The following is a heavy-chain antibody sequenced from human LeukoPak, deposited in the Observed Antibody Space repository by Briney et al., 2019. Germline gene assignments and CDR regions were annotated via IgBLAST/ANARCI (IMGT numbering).Heavy chain of an antibody. V-gene: IGHV1-18*01. CDR3: ARWYYDILTGYYNIVQFDY. Sequence: GASVKVSCKASGYTFTSYGTSWVRQAPRQGLEWMGWTSAYNGNTNYAQKLQGRVTMTTDTSTSTAYMELRSLRSDDTAVYYCARWYYDILTGYYNIVQFDYWGQGTLVTVSS. CDR2: TSAYNGNT. J-gene: IGHJ4*02. CDR1: GYTFTSYG. D-gene: IGHD3-9*01.